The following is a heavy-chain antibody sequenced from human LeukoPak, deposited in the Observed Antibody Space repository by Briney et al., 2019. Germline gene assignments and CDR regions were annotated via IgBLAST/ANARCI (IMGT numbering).Heavy chain of an antibody. V-gene: IGHV3-9*01. CDR2: ITWNSGSI. D-gene: IGHD1-1*01. CDR3: AGGVPSLDY. J-gene: IGHJ4*02. CDR1: GFTFHDYA. Sequence: GGSLRLSCAASGFTFHDYAMHWVRHAPGKGLEWVSGITWNSGSIGYADSVKGRFTISRDNAKNSLYLQMNSLRPEDTALYYCAGGVPSLDYWGQGTLVTVSS.